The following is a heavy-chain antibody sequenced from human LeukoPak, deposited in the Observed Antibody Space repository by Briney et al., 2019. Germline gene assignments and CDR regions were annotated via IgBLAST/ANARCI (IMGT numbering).Heavy chain of an antibody. Sequence: ASVNVSCKSSVYIFPRYGIRWVRQAAGQGVAGMGWISAYNGNTNYAQKLQGRVTMTTDTSTSTAYMELRSLRSDDTAVYYCARVSMVWDAFDIWGQGTMVTVSS. J-gene: IGHJ3*02. D-gene: IGHD3-10*01. CDR1: VYIFPRYG. CDR3: ARVSMVWDAFDI. CDR2: ISAYNGNT. V-gene: IGHV1-18*01.